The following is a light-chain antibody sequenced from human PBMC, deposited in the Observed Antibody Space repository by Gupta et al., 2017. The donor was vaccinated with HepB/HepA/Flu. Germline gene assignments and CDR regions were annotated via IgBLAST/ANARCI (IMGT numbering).Light chain of an antibody. Sequence: EIVMTHSPATLSVSPGERGTLSCMASQSVSSNLAWYQHKPGQTPRPLIYGASTRATGIPARFSGSRSRTEFTLTISSLQYEDFAVYYCQQYNNWPPWTFGQGTKVEIK. CDR1: QSVSSN. J-gene: IGKJ1*01. CDR2: GAS. CDR3: QQYNNWPPWT. V-gene: IGKV3-15*01.